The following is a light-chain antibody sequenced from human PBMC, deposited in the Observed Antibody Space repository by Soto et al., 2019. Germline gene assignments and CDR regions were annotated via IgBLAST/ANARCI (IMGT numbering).Light chain of an antibody. CDR3: QQRRNWPPLT. J-gene: IGKJ4*01. V-gene: IGKV3-11*01. CDR2: DAS. Sequence: LGGGRSITLSCRASQSVSSYLAWYQQKPGQAPRLLIYDASNRATGIPARFSGSGSGTDFTLTILRLEPDDFAAYYCQQRRNWPPLTFAGGTKVDIK. CDR1: QSVSSY.